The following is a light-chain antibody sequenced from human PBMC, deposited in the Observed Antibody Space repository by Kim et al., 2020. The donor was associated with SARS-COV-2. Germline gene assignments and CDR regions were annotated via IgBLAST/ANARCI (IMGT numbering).Light chain of an antibody. CDR2: GAS. J-gene: IGKJ1*01. CDR3: QQYGTSPRT. Sequence: SPGERATLSCRASQSVSSGYLAWYQQKPGQAPRLVIYGASSRATGIPDRFSGSGSGTDFTLTISRLEPEDFAVYYCQQYGTSPRTFGHGTKVDIK. CDR1: QSVSSGY. V-gene: IGKV3-20*01.